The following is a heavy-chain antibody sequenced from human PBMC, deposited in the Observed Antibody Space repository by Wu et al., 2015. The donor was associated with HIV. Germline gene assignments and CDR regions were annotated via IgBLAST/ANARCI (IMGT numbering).Heavy chain of an antibody. CDR3: ARDEGDDYGDYAGGNAFDI. J-gene: IGHJ3*02. V-gene: IGHV1-69*01. CDR1: A. Sequence: AISWVRQAPGQGLEWMGGIIPIFGTANYAQKFQGRVTITADESTSTAYMELSSLRSEDTAVYYCARDEGDDYGDYAGGNAFDIWGQGTMVTVSS. D-gene: IGHD4-17*01. CDR2: IIPIFGTA.